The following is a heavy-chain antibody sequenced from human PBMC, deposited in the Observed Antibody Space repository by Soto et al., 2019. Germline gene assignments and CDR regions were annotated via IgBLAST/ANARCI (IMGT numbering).Heavy chain of an antibody. V-gene: IGHV4-59*08. D-gene: IGHD2-15*01. CDR3: AGHEGARGCSGGSCYSYYFQH. J-gene: IGHJ1*01. CDR1: GGSISSYY. CDR2: IYYSGST. Sequence: PSETLSLTCTVSGGSISSYYWSWIRQPPGKGLEWIGYIYYSGSTNYNPSLKSRVTISVDTSKNQFSLKLSSVTAADTAVYYCAGHEGARGCSGGSCYSYYFQHWGQGTLVTVS.